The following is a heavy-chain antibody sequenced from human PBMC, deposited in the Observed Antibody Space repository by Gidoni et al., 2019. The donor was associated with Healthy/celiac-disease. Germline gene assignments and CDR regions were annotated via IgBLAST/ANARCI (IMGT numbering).Heavy chain of an antibody. D-gene: IGHD3-3*01. Sequence: EVQLLESGGGLVQPGGSLRLCCAASGFTFSSYAMSWVRQDPGKGLEWVSAISGSGGSTYYADSVKGRFTISRDNSKNTLYLQMNSLRAEDTAVYYCAKDQSQRITIFGVVIDYWGQGTLVTVSS. CDR3: AKDQSQRITIFGVVIDY. CDR2: ISGSGGST. J-gene: IGHJ4*02. CDR1: GFTFSSYA. V-gene: IGHV3-23*01.